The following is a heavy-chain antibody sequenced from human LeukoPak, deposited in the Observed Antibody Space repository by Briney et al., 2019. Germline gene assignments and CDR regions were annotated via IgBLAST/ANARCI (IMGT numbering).Heavy chain of an antibody. D-gene: IGHD3-22*01. CDR1: GGAISSYY. Sequence: SETLSLTCTVSGGAISSYYWSWIRQPAGKGLEWIGRIYTSGSTNYNPSLKSRVTISLDTSKNQFSLKLSSVTAADTAVYYCARDRFGYYYDSSGYYLDYWGQGTLVTVSS. V-gene: IGHV4-4*07. CDR3: ARDRFGYYYDSSGYYLDY. CDR2: IYTSGST. J-gene: IGHJ4*02.